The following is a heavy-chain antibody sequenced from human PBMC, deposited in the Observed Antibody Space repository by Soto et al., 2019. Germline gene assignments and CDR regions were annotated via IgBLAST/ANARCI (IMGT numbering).Heavy chain of an antibody. CDR2: IIPIFGTA. CDR1: GGTFSSYA. J-gene: IGHJ4*02. Sequence: QVQLVQSGAEVKKPGSSVKVSCKASGGTFSSYAISWVRQAPGQGLEWMGGIIPIFGTANYAQKFQGRVTITADESTSKAYMELSSLRSEDTAVYYCARSEPSVLMVYANYWGQGTLVTVS. CDR3: ARSEPSVLMVYANY. D-gene: IGHD2-8*01. V-gene: IGHV1-69*01.